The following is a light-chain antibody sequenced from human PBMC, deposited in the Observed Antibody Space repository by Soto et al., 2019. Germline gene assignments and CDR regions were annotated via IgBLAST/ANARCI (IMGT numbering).Light chain of an antibody. CDR1: QSISSY. CDR2: DAS. V-gene: IGKV3-11*01. CDR3: QQRSNWPLT. Sequence: EIVLTQSPATLSLSPGERATLSCRASQSISSYLAWYQQRPGQPPRLLIYDASNRTTDIPARFSGSGSGPDFPLTISSLEPEDFAVYYCQQRSNWPLTFGPGTQV. J-gene: IGKJ1*01.